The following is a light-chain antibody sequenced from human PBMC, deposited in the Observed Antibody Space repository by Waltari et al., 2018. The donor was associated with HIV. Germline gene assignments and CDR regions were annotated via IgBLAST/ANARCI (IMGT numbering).Light chain of an antibody. Sequence: QSVLTQSPSASGTPGQRVPISCSGSSSNIGTNYVYWYQQLPGTAPKLLIYRNNQRPSGVPDRFSGSKSGTSASLAISGLRSEDEAEYYCAAWDDSLSGYVFGTGTKVTVL. J-gene: IGLJ1*01. V-gene: IGLV1-47*01. CDR3: AAWDDSLSGYV. CDR1: SSNIGTNY. CDR2: RNN.